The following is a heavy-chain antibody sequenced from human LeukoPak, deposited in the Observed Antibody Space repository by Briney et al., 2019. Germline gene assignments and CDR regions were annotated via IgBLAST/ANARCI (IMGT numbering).Heavy chain of an antibody. CDR3: ARYRGGYSYGYSDY. D-gene: IGHD5-18*01. CDR1: GFTFSSYW. Sequence: PGGSLRLACAVSGFTFSSYWMSWVRQAPGKGLEWVANIKQDGSEKYYVDSVKGRFTISRDNAKNSLYLQMNSLRAEDTAVYYCARYRGGYSYGYSDYWGQGTLVTVSS. CDR2: IKQDGSEK. V-gene: IGHV3-7*01. J-gene: IGHJ4*02.